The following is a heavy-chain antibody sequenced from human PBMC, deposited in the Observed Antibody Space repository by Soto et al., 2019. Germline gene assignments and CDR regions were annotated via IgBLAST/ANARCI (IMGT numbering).Heavy chain of an antibody. CDR3: AKDMGTAMVPRRYGMDV. D-gene: IGHD5-18*01. J-gene: IGHJ6*02. Sequence: QPGGSLRLSCAASGFTFSSYAMSWVRQAPGKGLEWVSAISGSGGSTYYADSVKGRFTISRDNSKNTLYLQMNSLRAEDTAVYYCAKDMGTAMVPRRYGMDVWGQGTTVTVSS. V-gene: IGHV3-23*01. CDR2: ISGSGGST. CDR1: GFTFSSYA.